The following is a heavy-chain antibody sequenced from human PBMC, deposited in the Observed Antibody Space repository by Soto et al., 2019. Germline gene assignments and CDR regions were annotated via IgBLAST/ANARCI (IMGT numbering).Heavy chain of an antibody. D-gene: IGHD6-6*01. Sequence: PGGSLRLSCAASGFTFSSYWMSWVRQAPGKGLEWVANIKQDGSEKYYVDSVKGRFTISRDNAKNSLYLQMNSLRAEDTAVYYCARDHQGIAARHYFDYWGQGTLVTVSS. CDR1: GFTFSSYW. V-gene: IGHV3-7*01. CDR3: ARDHQGIAARHYFDY. J-gene: IGHJ4*02. CDR2: IKQDGSEK.